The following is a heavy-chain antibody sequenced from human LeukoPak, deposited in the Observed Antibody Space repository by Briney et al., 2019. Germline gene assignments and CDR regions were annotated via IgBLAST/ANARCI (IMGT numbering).Heavy chain of an antibody. V-gene: IGHV3-11*01. CDR1: GFTFSSYA. J-gene: IGHJ4*02. CDR2: ISDSGSTI. D-gene: IGHD6-13*01. CDR3: AREMGSIWNVPIDY. Sequence: GGSLRPSCAASGFTFSSYAMSWIRQAPGKGLEWVSYISDSGSTIYYADSVKGRFTISRDNAKNSLYLQMNSLRAEDTAVYYCAREMGSIWNVPIDYWGQGTRVTVSS.